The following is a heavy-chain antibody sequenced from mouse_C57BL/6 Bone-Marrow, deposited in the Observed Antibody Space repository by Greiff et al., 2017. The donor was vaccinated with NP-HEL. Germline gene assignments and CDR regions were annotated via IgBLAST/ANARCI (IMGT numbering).Heavy chain of an antibody. D-gene: IGHD2-4*01. CDR1: GYTFTSYW. J-gene: IGHJ3*01. V-gene: IGHV1-50*01. Sequence: VQLQQPGAELVKPGASVKLSCKASGYTFTSYWMQWVKQRPGQGLEWIGEIDPSDSYTNYNQKFKGKATLTVDTSSSTAYMQLSSLASEDSAVYYCAWDYVAYWGQGTLVTVSA. CDR3: AWDYVAY. CDR2: IDPSDSYT.